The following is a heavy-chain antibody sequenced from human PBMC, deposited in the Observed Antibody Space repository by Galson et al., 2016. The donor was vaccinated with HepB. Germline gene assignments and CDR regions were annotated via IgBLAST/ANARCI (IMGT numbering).Heavy chain of an antibody. J-gene: IGHJ4*02. D-gene: IGHD2-21*02. V-gene: IGHV3-21*01. CDR2: ISSGSTYI. Sequence: SLRLSCAASGFTFSSYSMNWVRQAPGKGLEWVSFISSGSTYIHYADPVKGRFTISRDNAKNSLYLQMSSLRAEDTAVSYCARGLYCGGDCYSEQALDYWGQGTLVTVSS. CDR3: ARGLYCGGDCYSEQALDY. CDR1: GFTFSSYS.